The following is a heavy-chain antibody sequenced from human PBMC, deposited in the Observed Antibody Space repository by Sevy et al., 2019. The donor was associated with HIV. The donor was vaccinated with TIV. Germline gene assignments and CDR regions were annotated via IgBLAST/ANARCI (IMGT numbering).Heavy chain of an antibody. CDR1: GFTFSSYH. CDR3: AREMRIPVVGTVGFDS. CDR2: ITSSVTNT. D-gene: IGHD6-19*01. J-gene: IGHJ4*02. V-gene: IGHV3-23*01. Sequence: GGSLRLSCAASGFTFSSYHMSWVRQAPGKGLEWVSAITSSVTNTYYADSVTGRFTISRDNSKNMLYLQVNGLRADDTALYYCAREMRIPVVGTVGFDSWGQGTLVTVSS.